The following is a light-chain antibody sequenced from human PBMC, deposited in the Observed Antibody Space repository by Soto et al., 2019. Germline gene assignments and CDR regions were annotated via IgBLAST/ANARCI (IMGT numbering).Light chain of an antibody. CDR2: EVN. V-gene: IGLV2-8*01. J-gene: IGLJ1*01. CDR1: SSDVGGYNY. CDR3: CSYAGSYDYV. Sequence: QSVLTQPPSASGSPGQSVAISCTGTSSDVGGYNYVSWYQQHPGKAPKLMIYEVNKRPSGVPDRFSGSKFGNTASLTISGLQADDEATFYCCSYAGSYDYVFGTGTKVTVL.